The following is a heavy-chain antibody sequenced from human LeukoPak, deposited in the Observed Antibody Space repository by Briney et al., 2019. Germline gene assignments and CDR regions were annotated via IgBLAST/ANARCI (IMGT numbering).Heavy chain of an antibody. D-gene: IGHD3-22*01. CDR3: ARGGTDYDSSGLDY. V-gene: IGHV4-59*01. CDR1: GGSISSYY. J-gene: IGHJ4*02. CDR2: IYYSGST. Sequence: RPSETLSLTCTVSGGSISSYYWSWIRQPPGKGLEWIGYIYYSGSTNYNPSLKSRVTISVDTPKNQFSLKLSSVTAADTAVYYCARGGTDYDSSGLDYWGQGTLVTVSS.